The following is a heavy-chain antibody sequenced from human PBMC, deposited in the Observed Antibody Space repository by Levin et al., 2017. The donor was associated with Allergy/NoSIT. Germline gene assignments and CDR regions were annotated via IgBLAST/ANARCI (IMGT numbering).Heavy chain of an antibody. CDR2: ISAYNGNT. V-gene: IGHV1-18*01. D-gene: IGHD3-9*01. CDR1: GYTFTSYG. J-gene: IGHJ6*02. Sequence: ASVKVSCKASGYTFTSYGISWVRQAPGQGLEWMGWISAYNGNTNYAQKLQGRVTMTTDTSTSTAYMELRSLRSDDTAVYYCAREGQGRRYFDYYYYYGMDVWGQGTTVTVSS. CDR3: AREGQGRRYFDYYYYYGMDV.